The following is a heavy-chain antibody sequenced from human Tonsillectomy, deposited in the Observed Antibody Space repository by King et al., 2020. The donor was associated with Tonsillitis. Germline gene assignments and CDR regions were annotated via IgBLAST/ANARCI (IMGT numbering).Heavy chain of an antibody. V-gene: IGHV3-23*04. D-gene: IGHD1-7*01. Sequence: VQLVESGGGLVQPGGSLRLSCAASGFTFSSYAMSWVRQAPGKGLEWVSAVGGSGHNTYYADSVKGRFTISRDNSKNTLYLQMNSLRAEDTAVYYCAKDRRITNYGYFASGSQGILVTVSS. CDR3: AKDRRITNYGYFAS. CDR2: VGGSGHNT. CDR1: GFTFSSYA. J-gene: IGHJ4*01.